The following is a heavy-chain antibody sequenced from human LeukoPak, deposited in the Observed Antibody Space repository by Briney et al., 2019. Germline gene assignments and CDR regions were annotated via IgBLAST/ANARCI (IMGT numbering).Heavy chain of an antibody. D-gene: IGHD6-13*01. V-gene: IGHV4-34*01. CDR1: GGSFSGYY. Sequence: SETLSLTCAVYGGSFSGYYWSWIRQPPGKGLECIGIIYYSGSTYYNPSLKSRVTISVDTSTNQFSLKLSSVTAADTAVYYCARRLSSRIFDYWGQGTLVTVSS. CDR2: IYYSGST. J-gene: IGHJ4*02. CDR3: ARRLSSRIFDY.